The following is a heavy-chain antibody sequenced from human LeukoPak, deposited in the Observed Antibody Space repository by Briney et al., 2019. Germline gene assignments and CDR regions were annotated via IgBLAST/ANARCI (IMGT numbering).Heavy chain of an antibody. CDR3: ARGYYNFDY. J-gene: IGHJ4*02. V-gene: IGHV4-59*08. CDR2: IYYTGTT. CDR1: GGSISSYY. Sequence: PSETLSLTCTVSGGSISSYYWSWIRQPPGKGLEWIGYIYYTGTTNYNPSLKSRVTISVDTSKNQFSLKLSSVTAADTAVYYCARGYYNFDYWGQRTLVTVSA. D-gene: IGHD3-10*01.